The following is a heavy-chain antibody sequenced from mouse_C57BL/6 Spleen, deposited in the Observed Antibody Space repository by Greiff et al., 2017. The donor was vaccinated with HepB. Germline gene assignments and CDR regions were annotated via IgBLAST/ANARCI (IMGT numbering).Heavy chain of an antibody. CDR1: GYSITSGYY. Sequence: VQLKQSGPGLVKPSQSLSLTCSVTGYSITSGYYWNWIRQFPGNKLEWMGYISYDGSNNYNPSLKNRISITRDTSKNQFFLKLNSVTTEDTATYYCAREGTMITFDYWGQGTTLTVSS. V-gene: IGHV3-6*01. CDR2: ISYDGSN. CDR3: AREGTMITFDY. D-gene: IGHD2-4*01. J-gene: IGHJ2*01.